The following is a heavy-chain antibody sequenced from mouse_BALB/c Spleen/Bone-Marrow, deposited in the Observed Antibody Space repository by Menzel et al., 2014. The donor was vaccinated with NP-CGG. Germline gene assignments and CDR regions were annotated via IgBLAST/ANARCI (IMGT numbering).Heavy chain of an antibody. J-gene: IGHJ4*01. V-gene: IGHV1-9*01. CDR3: ARGWYSMDD. CDR2: ILPGNTNA. Sequence: VQLQQSGAEQMQPGASVKISCKATGYTFSNYWIEWVKQRPGHGLEWIGEILPGNTNANYNEKFKGRATFTADTSSNTDYMQLSSLTSEDSAVYYCARGWYSMDDWGQGTSVTVSS. CDR1: GYTFSNYW.